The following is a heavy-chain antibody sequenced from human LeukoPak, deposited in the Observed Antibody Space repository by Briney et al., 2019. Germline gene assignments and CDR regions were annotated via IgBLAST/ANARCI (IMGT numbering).Heavy chain of an antibody. V-gene: IGHV3-53*01. J-gene: IGHJ4*02. Sequence: GGSLRLSCAASGFTVSSNYMSWVRQAPGKGLEWVSGIYSGGSTYYADSVKGRFTISRDNSKNTLYLQMNSLRAEDTAVYYCARDLQGSSTFDYWGQGTLVTVSS. CDR1: GFTVSSNY. CDR3: ARDLQGSSTFDY. CDR2: IYSGGST. D-gene: IGHD4-11*01.